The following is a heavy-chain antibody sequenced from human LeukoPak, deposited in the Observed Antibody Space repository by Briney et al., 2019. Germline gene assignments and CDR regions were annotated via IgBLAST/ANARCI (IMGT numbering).Heavy chain of an antibody. D-gene: IGHD3-22*01. CDR1: GFTFSSYG. CDR2: IRYDGRNK. Sequence: PGGSLRLSCGASGFTFSSYGMHWVRQAPGKGPEWVAFIRYDGRNKYYADSVKGRFTISRDNSKNTLYLQMNSLRAEDTAVYYCAKAYYDSSGYSYYLDYWGQGTLVTVSS. J-gene: IGHJ4*02. CDR3: AKAYYDSSGYSYYLDY. V-gene: IGHV3-30*02.